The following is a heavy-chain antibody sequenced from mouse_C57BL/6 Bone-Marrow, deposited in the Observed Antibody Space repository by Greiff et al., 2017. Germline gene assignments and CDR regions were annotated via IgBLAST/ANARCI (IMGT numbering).Heavy chain of an antibody. CDR3: ASYDYDSSWFAY. J-gene: IGHJ3*01. CDR2: LDPEDGET. D-gene: IGHD2-4*01. V-gene: IGHV14-2*01. CDR1: GFNIKDYY. Sequence: VQLKESGAELVKPGASVKLSCTASGFNIKDYYMHWVKQRTEQGLEWIGRLDPEDGETKYAPNFQGKATITADTSSNTAYLQLSSLTSEDTAVYYCASYDYDSSWFAYWGQGTLVTVSA.